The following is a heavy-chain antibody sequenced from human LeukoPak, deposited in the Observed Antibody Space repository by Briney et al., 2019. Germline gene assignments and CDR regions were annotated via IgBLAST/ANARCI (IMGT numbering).Heavy chain of an antibody. D-gene: IGHD4-17*01. CDR3: ARGATVTAQPS. J-gene: IGHJ5*02. CDR1: GFTFSNAW. CDR2: IYSGGST. V-gene: IGHV3-53*04. Sequence: SGGSLRLSCAASGFTFSNAWMSWLRQAPGKGLEWVSVIYSGGSTNYADSVKGRFTISRHNSNNTLYLQMNSLTAEDTAVYYCARGATVTAQPSWGQGTLVTVSS.